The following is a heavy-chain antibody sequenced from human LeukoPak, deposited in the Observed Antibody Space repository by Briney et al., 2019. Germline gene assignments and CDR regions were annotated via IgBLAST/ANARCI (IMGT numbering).Heavy chain of an antibody. CDR1: GGSISGSY. CDR2: IYYGGST. J-gene: IGHJ4*02. V-gene: IGHV4-59*08. Sequence: KPSETLSLTCTVSGGSISGSYWSWLRQPPGKGLEWIGYIYYGGSTNYNASLKNRVTISVDTSKNQFSLKLSSVTAADTAVYYCARQGYSAYEILDYWGQGTLVTVSS. D-gene: IGHD5-12*01. CDR3: ARQGYSAYEILDY.